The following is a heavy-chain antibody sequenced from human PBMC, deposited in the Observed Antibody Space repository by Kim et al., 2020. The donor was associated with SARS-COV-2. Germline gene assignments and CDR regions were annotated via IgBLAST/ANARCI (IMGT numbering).Heavy chain of an antibody. J-gene: IGHJ4*02. Sequence: TYNPPLKSRVSISVDPSKNQFSLKLSSVTAADTAVYYCARGRGDSSGYFNWGQGTLVTVSS. V-gene: IGHV4-34*01. CDR3: ARGRGDSSGYFN. D-gene: IGHD3-22*01.